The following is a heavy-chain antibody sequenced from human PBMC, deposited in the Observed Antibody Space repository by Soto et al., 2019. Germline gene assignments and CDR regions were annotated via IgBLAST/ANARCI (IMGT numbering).Heavy chain of an antibody. D-gene: IGHD3-9*01. CDR3: ARDLAVGYDILTGYYKAHHFDY. J-gene: IGHJ4*02. CDR1: GYTFTSYG. Sequence: ASVKVSCKASGYTFTSYGISWVRQAPGQGLEWMGWISAYNGNTNYAQKLQGRVTMTTDTSTSTAYMELRSLRSDDTAVYYCARDLAVGYDILTGYYKAHHFDYWGQAVPVTVSS. V-gene: IGHV1-18*01. CDR2: ISAYNGNT.